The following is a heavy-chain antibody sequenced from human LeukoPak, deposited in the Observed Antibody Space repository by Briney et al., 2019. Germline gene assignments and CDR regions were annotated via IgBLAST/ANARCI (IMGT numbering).Heavy chain of an antibody. Sequence: AETLCLTCTVSGASISGYYWSWIRQPPGKGLECIGYIYYSGRTNYNPSLRSRVTISVDTSKNQFSLKLSSVTAADTAVYYCARGRGYFDYWGQGTLLSVST. CDR2: IYYSGRT. J-gene: IGHJ4*02. CDR3: ARGRGYFDY. V-gene: IGHV4-59*08. CDR1: GASISGYY.